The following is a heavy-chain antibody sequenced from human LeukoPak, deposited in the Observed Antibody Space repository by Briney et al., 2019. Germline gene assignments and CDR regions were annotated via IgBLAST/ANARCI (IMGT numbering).Heavy chain of an antibody. Sequence: QTSGSLRLTCAASGFTFSTYAMSWIRQAPGKGLEWIASISGSADLTSYADFVRGRFTISRDNSKISLFLQMTSTSAEDTAVYYCARDLWELLIDYFDYWGQGTLVTVSS. D-gene: IGHD1-26*01. CDR1: GFTFSTYA. CDR2: ISGSADLT. CDR3: ARDLWELLIDYFDY. J-gene: IGHJ4*02. V-gene: IGHV3-23*01.